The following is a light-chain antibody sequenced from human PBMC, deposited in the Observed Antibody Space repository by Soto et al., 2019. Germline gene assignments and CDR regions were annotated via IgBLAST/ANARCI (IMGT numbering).Light chain of an antibody. CDR3: QQYNIYSWT. CDR1: ESISTW. Sequence: DIQMTQSPSTLSASVGDRVTITSRASESISTWLAWYQQKPGKAPNLLIYKASSLESGVPSRFSGSGSGTEFTLTISSLQPDDFATYYCQQYNIYSWTFGQGTKVEIK. CDR2: KAS. J-gene: IGKJ1*01. V-gene: IGKV1-5*03.